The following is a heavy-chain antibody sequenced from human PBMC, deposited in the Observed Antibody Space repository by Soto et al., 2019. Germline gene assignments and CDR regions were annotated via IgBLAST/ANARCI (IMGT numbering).Heavy chain of an antibody. CDR1: GGTFSSYA. CDR2: IIPIFGTA. D-gene: IGHD2-8*01. V-gene: IGHV1-69*01. Sequence: QVQLVQSGAEVKKPGSSVKVSCKASGGTFSSYAISWVRQAPGQGLEWMGGIIPIFGTANYAQKSQGRVTITADESTSTAYMELSSLRSEDTAVYYCARPQYCTNGVCLHDAFYIWGQGTMVTVSS. J-gene: IGHJ3*02. CDR3: ARPQYCTNGVCLHDAFYI.